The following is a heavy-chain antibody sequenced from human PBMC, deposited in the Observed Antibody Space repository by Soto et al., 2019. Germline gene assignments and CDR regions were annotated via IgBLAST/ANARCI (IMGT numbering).Heavy chain of an antibody. CDR3: ARPAREYDNSPGYLDF. CDR1: GYSFANYW. J-gene: IGHJ4*02. V-gene: IGHV5-51*01. D-gene: IGHD2-21*01. CDR2: IYPDDSDT. Sequence: GGALKISCKGSGYSFANYWIGWVRQMARKSLEWMGIIYPDDSDTRYSPAFHGQVTISVDKSSATAFLQWNSLKASDTAMYFCARPAREYDNSPGYLDFWGQGTLVTVSS.